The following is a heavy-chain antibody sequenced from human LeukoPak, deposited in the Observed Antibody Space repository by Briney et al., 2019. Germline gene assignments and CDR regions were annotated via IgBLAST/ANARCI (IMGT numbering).Heavy chain of an antibody. CDR2: IRYDGSNK. V-gene: IGHV3-30*02. Sequence: GGSLRLSCAASGFTFSSYGMHWVRRAPGKGLEWVAFIRYDGSNKYYADSVKGRFTISRDNSKNTLYLQMNSLRSEDTAVYYCARGNYGSGSYDYFDYWGQGTLVTVSS. CDR3: ARGNYGSGSYDYFDY. J-gene: IGHJ4*02. CDR1: GFTFSSYG. D-gene: IGHD3-10*01.